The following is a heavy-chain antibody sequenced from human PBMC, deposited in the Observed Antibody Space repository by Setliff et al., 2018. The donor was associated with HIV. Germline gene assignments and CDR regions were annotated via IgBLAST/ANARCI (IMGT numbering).Heavy chain of an antibody. D-gene: IGHD2-15*01. CDR3: AADRIVLGDY. Sequence: PGGSLRLSCAASGFTFSTTWMYWVRQAPGKGLVWVSRINTDGSVIQYADSVKGRFTISRDNAKNTLYLQMNSLRVEDTAVYYCAADRIVLGDYWGQGTLVTVSS. CDR1: GFTFSTTW. V-gene: IGHV3-74*01. CDR2: INTDGSVI. J-gene: IGHJ4*02.